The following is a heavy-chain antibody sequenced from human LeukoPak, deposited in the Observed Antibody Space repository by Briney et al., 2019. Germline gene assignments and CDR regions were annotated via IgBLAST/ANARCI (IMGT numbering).Heavy chain of an antibody. Sequence: GGSLRLSCEPSGFIFSNCWMTWVRQAPGKGLEWVANIKTDASEKYYADSVKGRFTISRDNAKMSLYLQMNSLRVEDTAVYYCATYSTRNAREFQSWGQGTLVTVSS. CDR1: GFIFSNCW. CDR3: ATYSTRNAREFQS. D-gene: IGHD4-11*01. V-gene: IGHV3-7*01. CDR2: IKTDASEK. J-gene: IGHJ1*01.